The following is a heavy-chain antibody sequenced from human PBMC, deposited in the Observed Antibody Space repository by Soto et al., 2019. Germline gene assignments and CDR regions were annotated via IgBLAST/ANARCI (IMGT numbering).Heavy chain of an antibody. CDR2: IDSSDSFI. V-gene: IGHV5-10-1*01. CDR3: ATDMSRNNAFDI. Sequence: GESLKISCQGSGYTFSDYRISWVRQMPGKGLEWLGTIDSSDSFITYSPSFQGHVTISADKSISTAFLRWTSLKSSDSAMYYCATDMSRNNAFDIWGQGTMVTVSS. D-gene: IGHD3-9*01. CDR1: GYTFSDYR. J-gene: IGHJ3*02.